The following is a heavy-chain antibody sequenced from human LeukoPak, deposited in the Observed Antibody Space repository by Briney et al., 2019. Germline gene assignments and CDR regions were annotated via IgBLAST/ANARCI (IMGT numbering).Heavy chain of an antibody. J-gene: IGHJ5*02. V-gene: IGHV4-39*01. CDR3: AMQVGIYGDYNNWFDP. D-gene: IGHD4-17*01. CDR1: GDSISTSTYY. CDR2: IFYSGST. Sequence: PSETLSLTCTVSGDSISTSTYYWGWIRQPPGKGLEWIGSIFYSGSTRYNPSLKSRATTSLDSSKNQFSLRLTSVTAAGMAVYYCAMQVGIYGDYNNWFDPWGQGARVTVSS.